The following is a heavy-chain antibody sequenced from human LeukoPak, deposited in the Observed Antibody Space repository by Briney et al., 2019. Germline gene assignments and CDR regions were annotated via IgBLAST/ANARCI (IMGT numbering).Heavy chain of an antibody. D-gene: IGHD3-22*01. CDR2: IRYDGSNK. CDR3: AKSPSYYDSSGYYYPGY. J-gene: IGHJ4*02. CDR1: GFTFSSYG. V-gene: IGHV3-30*02. Sequence: GGSLRLSCAASGFTFSSYGMHWVRQAPGKGLEWVAFIRYDGSNKYYADSVKGPFTISRDNSKNTLYLQMNSLRAEDTAVYYCAKSPSYYDSSGYYYPGYWGQGTLVTVSS.